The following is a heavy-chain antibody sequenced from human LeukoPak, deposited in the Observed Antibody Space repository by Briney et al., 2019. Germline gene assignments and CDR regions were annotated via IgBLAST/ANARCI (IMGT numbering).Heavy chain of an antibody. CDR2: ISGSGGST. J-gene: IGHJ4*02. CDR3: ASWYDVTLDY. CDR1: GFTLSSHA. D-gene: IGHD6-13*01. V-gene: IGHV3-23*01. Sequence: GGSLRLSCAASGFTLSSHAMSWVRQAPGKGLEWVSSISGSGGSTYYADSVKGRGTISRDNSKSTLFLQMNSLRAEDTAVYYCASWYDVTLDYWGQGTLVTVSS.